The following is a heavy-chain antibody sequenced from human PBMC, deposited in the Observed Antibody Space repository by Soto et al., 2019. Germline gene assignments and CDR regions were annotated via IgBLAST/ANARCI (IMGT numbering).Heavy chain of an antibody. Sequence: ASVKVSCKASGYTFTSYAMHWVRQAPGQRLEWMGWINAGNGNTKYSQKFQGRVTITRDTSASTAYMELSSLRSEDTAVYYCARTDSSGYTKTTWFDPWGQGTLVTVYS. V-gene: IGHV1-3*01. J-gene: IGHJ5*02. CDR3: ARTDSSGYTKTTWFDP. CDR2: INAGNGNT. D-gene: IGHD3-22*01. CDR1: GYTFTSYA.